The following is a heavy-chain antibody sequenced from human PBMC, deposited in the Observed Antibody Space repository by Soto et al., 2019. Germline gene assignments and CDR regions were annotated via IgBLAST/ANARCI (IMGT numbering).Heavy chain of an antibody. V-gene: IGHV4-31*03. CDR1: GGSISSGGYY. CDR3: ARFLGCSGGSCYSADY. CDR2: IYYSGST. D-gene: IGHD2-15*01. Sequence: QVQLQESGPGLVKPSQTLSLTCTVSGGSISSGGYYWSWIRQHPGKGLEWIGYIYYSGSTYYNPSLKSRVTISVDTSKNQFSLRLSSVTAADTAVYYCARFLGCSGGSCYSADYWGQGTLVTVSS. J-gene: IGHJ4*02.